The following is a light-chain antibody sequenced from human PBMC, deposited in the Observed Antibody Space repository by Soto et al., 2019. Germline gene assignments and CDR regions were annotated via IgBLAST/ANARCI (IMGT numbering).Light chain of an antibody. CDR3: QHSFSNPYT. CDR2: GAS. V-gene: IGKV1-39*01. Sequence: DIRMTQSPSSLSASVGDRVTITCRASQTISTYLNWYQHKPGTAPKLLIYGASSLQSGVPSRFSGIGSGTDFTLTINSLQPEYFATYYCQHSFSNPYTFGQGTKLEI. CDR1: QTISTY. J-gene: IGKJ2*01.